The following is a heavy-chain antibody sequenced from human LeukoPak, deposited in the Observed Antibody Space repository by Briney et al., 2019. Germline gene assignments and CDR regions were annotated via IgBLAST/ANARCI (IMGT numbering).Heavy chain of an antibody. CDR1: GFTFSGSP. Sequence: GGSLRLSCAASGFTFSGSPILWVRQASGKGLEWVGRIRSKADNCATAYAASVQGRFTISRDDSKNTAYLQLNSLKTEDTAVYYCTQSTYWGQGALVTVSS. CDR2: IRSKADNCAT. CDR3: TQSTY. V-gene: IGHV3-73*01. J-gene: IGHJ4*02.